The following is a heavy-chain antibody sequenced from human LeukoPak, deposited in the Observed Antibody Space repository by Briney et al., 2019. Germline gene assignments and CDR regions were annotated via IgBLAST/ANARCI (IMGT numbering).Heavy chain of an antibody. CDR2: IYTSGSS. CDR1: GGSISSYY. V-gene: IGHV4-4*07. J-gene: IGHJ4*02. CDR3: ARDQYYYDSSGYLFDY. D-gene: IGHD3-22*01. Sequence: PSETLSLTCTVSGGSISSYYWSWIRQPAGKGLEWIGPIYTSGSSNYNPSLKSRVTMSVDTSKNQFSLKLSSVTAADTAVYYCARDQYYYDSSGYLFDYWGQGTLVTVSS.